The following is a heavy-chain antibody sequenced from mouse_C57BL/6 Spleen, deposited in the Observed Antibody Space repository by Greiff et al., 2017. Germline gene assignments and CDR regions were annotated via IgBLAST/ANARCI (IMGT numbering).Heavy chain of an antibody. CDR2: INPNNGGT. V-gene: IGHV1-18*01. J-gene: IGHJ3*01. Sequence: EVQLKESGPELVKPGASVKIPCKASGYTFTDYNMDWVKQSHGKSLEWIGDINPNNGGTIYNQKFKGKATLTVDKSSSTAYMELRSLTSEDTAVYYCAINWAAYWGQGTLVTVSA. D-gene: IGHD4-1*02. CDR3: AINWAAY. CDR1: GYTFTDYN.